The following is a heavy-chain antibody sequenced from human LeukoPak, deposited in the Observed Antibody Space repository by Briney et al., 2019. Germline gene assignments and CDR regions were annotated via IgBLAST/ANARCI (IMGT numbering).Heavy chain of an antibody. CDR1: GFSFSSYE. J-gene: IGHJ4*02. Sequence: PAESLTLSCVVSGFSFSSYEMNWVRQPPGKGLEWLAYIGSSDSTTHYADSMKGRFTISRANAKNSLYLQMNSLRAEDTAVYYCARGYDILTNAFDYWGQGTLVTVSS. CDR2: IGSSDSTT. D-gene: IGHD3-9*01. CDR3: ARGYDILTNAFDY. V-gene: IGHV3-48*03.